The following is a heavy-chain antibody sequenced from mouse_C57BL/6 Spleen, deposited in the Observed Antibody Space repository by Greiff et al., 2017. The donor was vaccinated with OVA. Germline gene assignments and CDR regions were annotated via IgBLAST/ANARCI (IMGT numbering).Heavy chain of an antibody. V-gene: IGHV1-66*01. D-gene: IGHD1-1*01. J-gene: IGHJ1*03. CDR1: GYSFTSYY. CDR2: IYPGSGNT. Sequence: QVQLQQSGPELVKPGASVKISCKASGYSFTSYYIHWVKHRPGQGLEWIGWIYPGSGNTKYNEKFKGKATLTADTSSSTAYMQLSSLTSEDSAVYYCARSTHYYGSAGYFDVWGTGTTVTVSS. CDR3: ARSTHYYGSAGYFDV.